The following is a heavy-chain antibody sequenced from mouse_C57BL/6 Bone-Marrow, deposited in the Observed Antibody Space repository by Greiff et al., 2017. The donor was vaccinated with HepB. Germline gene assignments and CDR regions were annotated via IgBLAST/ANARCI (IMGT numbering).Heavy chain of an antibody. V-gene: IGHV5-4*03. CDR2: ISDGGSYT. CDR1: GFTFSSYA. CDR3: ARGRVYFDY. Sequence: EVMLVESGGGLVKPGGSLKLSCAASGFTFSSYAMSWVRQTPEKRLEWVATISDGGSYTYYPDNVKGRFTISRDNAKNNLYLQMSNLKSEDTAMYYCARGRVYFDYWGQGTTLTVSS. J-gene: IGHJ2*01.